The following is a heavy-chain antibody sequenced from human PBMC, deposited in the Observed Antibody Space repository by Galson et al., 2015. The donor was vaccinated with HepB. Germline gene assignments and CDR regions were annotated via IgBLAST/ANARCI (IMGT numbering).Heavy chain of an antibody. V-gene: IGHV3-30-3*01. CDR1: GFTFSSYA. J-gene: IGHJ6*02. CDR3: ARVFQWLESYYYYGMDV. D-gene: IGHD6-19*01. CDR2: ISYDGSNK. Sequence: FLRLSCAASGFTFSSYAMHWVRQAPGKGLEWVAVISYDGSNKYYADSVKGRFTISRDNSKNTLYLQMNSLRAEDTAVYYCARVFQWLESYYYYGMDVWGQGTTVTVSS.